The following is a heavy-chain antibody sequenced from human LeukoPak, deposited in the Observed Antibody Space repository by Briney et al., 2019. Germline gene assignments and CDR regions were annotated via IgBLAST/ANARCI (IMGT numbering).Heavy chain of an antibody. V-gene: IGHV3-7*01. D-gene: IGHD3-16*02. CDR1: GFTFSTYW. CDR2: IKEDGSEK. Sequence: PGGSLRLSCAASGFTFSTYWMTWVRQAPGKGLEWVANIKEDGSEKFYLDSVKGRFTISRDNAKNSLYLQVNSLRAEDTAVYFCARYQDGTSYHDAFDTWGQGTMVSVSS. CDR3: ARYQDGTSYHDAFDT. J-gene: IGHJ3*02.